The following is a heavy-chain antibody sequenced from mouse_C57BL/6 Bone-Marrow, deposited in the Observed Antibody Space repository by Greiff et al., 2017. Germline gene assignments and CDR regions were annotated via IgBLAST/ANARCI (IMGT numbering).Heavy chain of an antibody. CDR2: INSDGGST. CDR1: EYEFPSHD. V-gene: IGHV5-2*01. D-gene: IGHD2-4*01. Sequence: EVKVVESGGGLVQPGESLKLSCESNEYEFPSHDMSWVRKTPEKRLELVAAINSDGGSTYYPDTMERRFIISRDNTKKTLYLQMSSLRSEDAAWYYCARNGRAGDYDGTGYFDVWGTGTTVTVSS. CDR3: ARNGRAGDYDGTGYFDV. J-gene: IGHJ1*03.